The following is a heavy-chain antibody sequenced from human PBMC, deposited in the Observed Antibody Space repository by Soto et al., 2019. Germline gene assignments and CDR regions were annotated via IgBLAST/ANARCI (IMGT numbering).Heavy chain of an antibody. CDR2: ISGGGGST. Sequence: PGGSLRLSCAASGFTFSSYDMHWVRQAPGKGLEWVSTISGGGGSTYYADSVEGRVTISRDNSKNTAYLQMNSLKTEDTAVYYCTRGPPDYFDYWGQGTLVTVSS. CDR3: TRGPPDYFDY. V-gene: IGHV3-23*01. J-gene: IGHJ4*02. CDR1: GFTFSSYD. D-gene: IGHD3-16*01.